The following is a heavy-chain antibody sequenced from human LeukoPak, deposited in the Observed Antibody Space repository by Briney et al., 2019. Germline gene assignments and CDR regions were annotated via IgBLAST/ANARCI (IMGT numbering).Heavy chain of an antibody. CDR3: AASGRGYSSGYKGYFDY. D-gene: IGHD5-18*01. Sequence: KFQGRVTITRDTSASTAYMELSSLRSEDTAVYYCAASGRGYSSGYKGYFDYWGQGTLVTVSS. J-gene: IGHJ4*02. V-gene: IGHV1-3*01.